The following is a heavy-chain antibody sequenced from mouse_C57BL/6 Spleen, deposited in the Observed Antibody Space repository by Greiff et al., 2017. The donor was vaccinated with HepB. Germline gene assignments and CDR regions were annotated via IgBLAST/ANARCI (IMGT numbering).Heavy chain of an antibody. CDR2: IYPGDGDT. CDR1: GYAFSSYW. Sequence: QVQLQQSGAELVKPGASVKISCKASGYAFSSYWMNWVKQRPGKGLEWIGQIYPGDGDTNYNGKFKGKATLTADKSSSTAYMQLSSLTSEDSAVYFCARSLDYDSVNYWGQGTTLTVSS. J-gene: IGHJ2*01. CDR3: ARSLDYDSVNY. V-gene: IGHV1-80*01. D-gene: IGHD2-4*01.